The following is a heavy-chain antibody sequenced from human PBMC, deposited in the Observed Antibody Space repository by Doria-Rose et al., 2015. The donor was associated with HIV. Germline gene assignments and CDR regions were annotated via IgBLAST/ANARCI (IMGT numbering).Heavy chain of an antibody. D-gene: IGHD6-13*01. CDR1: GVSLSSPGMG. Sequence: QITLKECGPVLVKPTETLTLTCTVSGVSLSSPGMGVSWIRQPPGKALEWLANIFSDDARSYKTSLKSRLTISRGTSKSQVVLTMTDMDPVDTATYYCARIKSRRWYHEYYFDFWGQGTLVIVSA. J-gene: IGHJ4*02. CDR3: ARIKSRRWYHEYYFDF. V-gene: IGHV2-26*01. CDR2: IFSDDAR.